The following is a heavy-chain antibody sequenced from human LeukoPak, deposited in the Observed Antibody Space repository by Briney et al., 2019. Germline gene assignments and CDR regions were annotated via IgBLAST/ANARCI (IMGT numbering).Heavy chain of an antibody. CDR1: GFTFSSYS. D-gene: IGHD6-6*01. CDR2: ISSSSSYI. CDR3: ARDLEQLVLLNIYYYGMDV. Sequence: GGSLRLSCAASGFTFSSYSMNWVRQAPGKGLEWVSSISSSSSYIYYADSVKGRFTISRDNAKNSLYLQMNSLRAEDTAMYYCARDLEQLVLLNIYYYGMDVWGQGTTVTVSS. V-gene: IGHV3-21*04. J-gene: IGHJ6*02.